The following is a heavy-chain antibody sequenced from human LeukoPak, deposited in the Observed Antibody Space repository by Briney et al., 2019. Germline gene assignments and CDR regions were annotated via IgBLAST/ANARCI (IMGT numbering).Heavy chain of an antibody. J-gene: IGHJ4*02. CDR2: ISRSSGAT. D-gene: IGHD3-16*01. CDR1: GYIFSDYY. CDR3: VSWGCGNSDVASFDY. Sequence: GASVKVSCKASGYIFSDYYIHWVRQAPGQGFEWMGWISRSSGATKFAQKFQGRVTLTRDTSISTAYMELSTLTSDDTAVYYCVSWGCGNSDVASFDYWGQGTLVTVSS. V-gene: IGHV1-2*02.